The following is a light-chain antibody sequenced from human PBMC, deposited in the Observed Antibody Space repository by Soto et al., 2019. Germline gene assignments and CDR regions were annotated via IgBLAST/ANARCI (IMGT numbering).Light chain of an antibody. CDR3: SSYTSSSTGYV. CDR1: SSDVGGYNY. V-gene: IGLV2-14*01. CDR2: EVS. J-gene: IGLJ1*01. Sequence: QSALTQPASVSGSPGLSIPISCTGTSSDVGGYNYVSWYQQHPGKAPKLMIYEVSNQPSGVSNRFSGSKSGNTASLTISGLQAEDEADYYCSSYTSSSTGYVFGTGPKVTVL.